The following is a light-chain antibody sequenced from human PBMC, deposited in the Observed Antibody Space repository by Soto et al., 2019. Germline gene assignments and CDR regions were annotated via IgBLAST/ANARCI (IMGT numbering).Light chain of an antibody. CDR1: HDISNY. V-gene: IGKV1-33*01. J-gene: IGKJ4*01. Sequence: DIQMTQSPSSLSAPVGDRVTITCQASHDISNYLNWYQQKPGKAPKLLIYDASNLETGVPSRFSGSGSGTDFTFTISSLQPEDIATYYCQQYRNLVALTFGGGTKVDIK. CDR3: QQYRNLVALT. CDR2: DAS.